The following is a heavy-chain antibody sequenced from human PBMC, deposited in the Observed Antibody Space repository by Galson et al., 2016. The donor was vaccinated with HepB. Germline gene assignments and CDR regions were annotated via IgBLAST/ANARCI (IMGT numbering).Heavy chain of an antibody. V-gene: IGHV3-30*04. Sequence: SLRLSCAASGFTFTTYTMHWVRQAPGRGLEWVTVISYDGSDKYYADSVKGRFTISRDNSKNTVHLQMNSLRPEDTAVYYCAKVCGGDCPEGDYWGQGTLVAVSS. CDR2: ISYDGSDK. J-gene: IGHJ4*02. CDR3: AKVCGGDCPEGDY. D-gene: IGHD2-21*02. CDR1: GFTFTTYT.